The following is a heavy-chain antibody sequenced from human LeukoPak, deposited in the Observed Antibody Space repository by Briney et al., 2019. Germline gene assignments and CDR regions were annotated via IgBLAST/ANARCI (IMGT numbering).Heavy chain of an antibody. J-gene: IGHJ4*02. V-gene: IGHV1-18*01. D-gene: IGHD6-19*01. Sequence: ASVKVSCKASGYTFTSYGISWVRQAPGQGLEWMGWISAYNSNTNYAQKLQGRVTMTTDTSTSTAYMELRSVRSDVTAVYYCARVGDIAVAGIVDYWGQGTLVTVSS. CDR3: ARVGDIAVAGIVDY. CDR2: ISAYNSNT. CDR1: GYTFTSYG.